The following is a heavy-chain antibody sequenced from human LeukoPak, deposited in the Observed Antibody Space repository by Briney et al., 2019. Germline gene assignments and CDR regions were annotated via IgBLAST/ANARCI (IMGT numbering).Heavy chain of an antibody. D-gene: IGHD3-10*01. CDR2: ISAYNGNT. CDR3: ARANMVRGVIIRNWFDP. Sequence: GASVKVSCKASGYTFTSYGISWVRQAPGQGLEWMGWISAYNGNTNYAQKLQGRVTMTTDTPTSTAYMELRSLRSDDTAVYYCARANMVRGVIIRNWFDPWGQGTLVTVSS. V-gene: IGHV1-18*04. J-gene: IGHJ5*02. CDR1: GYTFTSYG.